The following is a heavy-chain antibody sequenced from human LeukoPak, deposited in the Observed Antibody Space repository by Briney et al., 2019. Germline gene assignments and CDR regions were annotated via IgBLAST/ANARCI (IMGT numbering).Heavy chain of an antibody. Sequence: GGSLRLSCTASVFIFSGSWMAWIRQAPGKGQEWVAIIKKDGSEKYYVDSMKGRFTISRDNAKNSLFLQMNSLRAEDTAIYYCTTDTWYSAGHWGQGTLVTVSS. V-gene: IGHV3-7*03. CDR2: IKKDGSEK. CDR1: VFIFSGSW. D-gene: IGHD2-15*01. J-gene: IGHJ4*02. CDR3: TTDTWYSAGH.